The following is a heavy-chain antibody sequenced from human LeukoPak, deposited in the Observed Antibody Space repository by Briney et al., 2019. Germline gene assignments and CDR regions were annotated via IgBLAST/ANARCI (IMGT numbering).Heavy chain of an antibody. CDR1: GFTVSSNY. Sequence: SGGSLRLSCAASGFTVSSNYMSWVRQAPGKGLEWVSVIYSGGSTYYADSVKGRFTISRDNSKNTLYLQMNGLRAEDTAVYYCAILYDSSGYYAFDIWGQGTMVTVSS. D-gene: IGHD3-22*01. V-gene: IGHV3-53*01. CDR2: IYSGGST. CDR3: AILYDSSGYYAFDI. J-gene: IGHJ3*02.